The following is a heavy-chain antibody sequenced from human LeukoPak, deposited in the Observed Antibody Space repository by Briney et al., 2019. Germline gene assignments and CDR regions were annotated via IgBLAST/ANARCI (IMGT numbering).Heavy chain of an antibody. J-gene: IGHJ4*02. V-gene: IGHV3-23*01. CDR2: ISTSGDGT. Sequence: GGSLRLSCAASGFTFSSHGMSWVRQTPGKGLEWVSSISTSGDGTVYADSVKGRVTISRDNSKNSLYLQMNSLRDEDTAVYYCARVAITMVRGVIMAYYFDYWGQGTLVTVSS. CDR3: ARVAITMVRGVIMAYYFDY. D-gene: IGHD3-10*01. CDR1: GFTFSSHG.